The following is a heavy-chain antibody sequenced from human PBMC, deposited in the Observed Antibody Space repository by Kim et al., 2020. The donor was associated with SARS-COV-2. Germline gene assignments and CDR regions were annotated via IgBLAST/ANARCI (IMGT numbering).Heavy chain of an antibody. V-gene: IGHV3-53*01. J-gene: IGHJ6*02. CDR2: IYSGGST. CDR3: ARGPYSSSWYENYYYYGMDV. D-gene: IGHD6-13*01. Sequence: GGSLRLSCAASGFTVSSNYMSWVRQAPGKGLEWVSVIYSGGSTYYADSVKGRFTISRDNSKNTLYLQMNSLRAEDTAVYYCARGPYSSSWYENYYYYGMDVWGQGTTVTVSS. CDR1: GFTVSSNY.